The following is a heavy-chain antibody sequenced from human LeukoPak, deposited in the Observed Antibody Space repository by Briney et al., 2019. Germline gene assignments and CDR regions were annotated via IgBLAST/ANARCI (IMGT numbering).Heavy chain of an antibody. Sequence: GGSLRLSCAASGFTFSSYGMHWVRQAPGKGLEWVAVISYDGSNKYYADSVKGRFTISRDNSKNTLYLQMNSLRAEDTAVYYCAKDGGYDWWDAFDIWGQGTMVTVSS. D-gene: IGHD5-12*01. J-gene: IGHJ3*02. CDR2: ISYDGSNK. CDR3: AKDGGYDWWDAFDI. CDR1: GFTFSSYG. V-gene: IGHV3-30*18.